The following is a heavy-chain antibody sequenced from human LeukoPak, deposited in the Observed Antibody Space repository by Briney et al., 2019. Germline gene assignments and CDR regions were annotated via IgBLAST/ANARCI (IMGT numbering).Heavy chain of an antibody. Sequence: ASVKDSCKASGYTFTSYYMHWVRQAPGQGLEWMGIINPSGGSTSYAQKFQGRVTITRDMSTSTVYMELSSLRSEDTAVYYCARDQGSSGWYFAFDIWGQGTMVTVSS. J-gene: IGHJ3*02. D-gene: IGHD6-19*01. CDR2: INPSGGST. CDR1: GYTFTSYY. CDR3: ARDQGSSGWYFAFDI. V-gene: IGHV1-46*01.